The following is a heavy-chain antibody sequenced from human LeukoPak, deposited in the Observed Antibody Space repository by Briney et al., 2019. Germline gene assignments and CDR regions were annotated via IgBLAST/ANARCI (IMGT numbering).Heavy chain of an antibody. CDR1: GGSFSGYY. V-gene: IGHV4-34*01. D-gene: IGHD5-18*01. Sequence: SETLSLTCAVYGGSFSGYYWSWIRQPPGKGLEWIGEINHSGSTNYNPSLKSRVTISVDKSKNQFSLKLSSVAGADTAVYYCAGGPWGYSYGRRENFQDWGQGTLVTVSS. J-gene: IGHJ1*01. CDR2: INHSGST. CDR3: AGGPWGYSYGRRENFQD.